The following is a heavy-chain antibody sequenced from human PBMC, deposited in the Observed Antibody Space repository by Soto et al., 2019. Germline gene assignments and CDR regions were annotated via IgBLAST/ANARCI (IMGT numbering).Heavy chain of an antibody. CDR1: GFTFSSYA. CDR2: ISGSGGST. Sequence: GGSLRLSCAASGFTFSSYAMSWVRQAPGKGLEWVSAISGSGGSTYYADPVKGRFTISRDNSKNTLYLQMNSLRAEDTAVYYCAKARASGYSSGWYYFDYWGQGTLVTVSS. J-gene: IGHJ4*02. V-gene: IGHV3-23*01. D-gene: IGHD6-19*01. CDR3: AKARASGYSSGWYYFDY.